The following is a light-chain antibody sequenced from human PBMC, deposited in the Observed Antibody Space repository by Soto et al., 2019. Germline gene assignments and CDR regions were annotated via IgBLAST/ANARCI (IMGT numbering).Light chain of an antibody. CDR2: GAS. CDR1: QSISYY. CDR3: QQTYTTPLT. V-gene: IGKV1-39*01. J-gene: IGKJ4*01. Sequence: DIEMTQSPSSLSAYVGDRVNITCRASQSISYYLNWYQQKPGRAPDLLMYGASSLQSGVPSRFTGSGSGTEFTLTITSLQPGDFATYYCQQTYTTPLTLGGGTKVDSK.